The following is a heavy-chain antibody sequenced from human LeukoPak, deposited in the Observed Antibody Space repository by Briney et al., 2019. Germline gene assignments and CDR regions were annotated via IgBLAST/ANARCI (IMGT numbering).Heavy chain of an antibody. CDR3: ARVPITLFGKSFYYYMDV. CDR2: IVPMFDAT. J-gene: IGHJ6*03. CDR1: GGTLKSHA. V-gene: IGHV1-69*05. Sequence: ASVKVSCKASGGTLKSHAISWVRQAPGQGLEWMGGIVPMFDATSYAQKFQGRVTITTDESTTTAYMELSSLRSDDTAVYYCARVPITLFGKSFYYYMDVWGKGTTVTVSS. D-gene: IGHD5-24*01.